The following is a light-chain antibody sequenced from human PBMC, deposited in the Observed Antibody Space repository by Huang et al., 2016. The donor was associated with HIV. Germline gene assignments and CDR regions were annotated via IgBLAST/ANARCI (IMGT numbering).Light chain of an antibody. J-gene: IGKJ4*01. CDR1: PSLGSSS. CDR3: QQYDSSPVT. CDR2: GAS. Sequence: EIVLTQSPGTLSLSPGERATLSCRASPSLGSSSLAWYQQKAGQAARRLMYGASSRATGIPDRFRGSGSGTDFTLSISRLEPEDFAVYYCQQYDSSPVTFGGGTKVEIK. V-gene: IGKV3-20*01.